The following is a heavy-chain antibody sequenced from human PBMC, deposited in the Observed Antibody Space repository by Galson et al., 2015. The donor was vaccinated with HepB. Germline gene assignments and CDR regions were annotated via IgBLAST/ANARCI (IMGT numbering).Heavy chain of an antibody. J-gene: IGHJ6*02. Sequence: LRLSCAASGFTFTSYTMNWVRQAPGKGLEWVSSISAASTYIYYADSVKGRFTISRDNAKNSLYVQMNSLRAEDTAVYYCARDHGHYYYGMDVWGQGTTVTVSS. CDR3: ARDHGHYYYGMDV. D-gene: IGHD2-8*01. V-gene: IGHV3-21*01. CDR1: GFTFTSYT. CDR2: ISAASTYI.